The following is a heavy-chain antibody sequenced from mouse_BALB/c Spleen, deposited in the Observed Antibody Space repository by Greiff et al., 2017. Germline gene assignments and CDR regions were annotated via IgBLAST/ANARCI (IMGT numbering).Heavy chain of an antibody. CDR2: IWAGGST. Sequence: VQGVESGPGLVAPSQSLSITCTVSGFSLTSYGVHWVRQPPGKGLEWLGVIWAGGSTNYNSALMSRLSISKDNSKSQVFLKMNSLQTDDTAMYYCARDTVVAKGYFDYWGQGTTLTVSS. V-gene: IGHV2-9*02. D-gene: IGHD1-1*01. CDR3: ARDTVVAKGYFDY. J-gene: IGHJ2*01. CDR1: GFSLTSYG.